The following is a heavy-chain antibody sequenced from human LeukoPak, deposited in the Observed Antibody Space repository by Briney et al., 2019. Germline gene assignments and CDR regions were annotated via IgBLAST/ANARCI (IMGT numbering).Heavy chain of an antibody. J-gene: IGHJ4*02. D-gene: IGHD2-15*01. CDR2: IYYSGNT. V-gene: IGHV4-59*01. CDR1: GGSISSYY. Sequence: SETLSLTCTVSGGSISSYYWSWIRQPPGKGLEWIGYIYYSGNTNYNPSLKSRVTISVDTSKNQFSLKLSSVTAADTAVYYCATRSSGVAATFDSWGQGALVTVSS. CDR3: ATRSSGVAATFDS.